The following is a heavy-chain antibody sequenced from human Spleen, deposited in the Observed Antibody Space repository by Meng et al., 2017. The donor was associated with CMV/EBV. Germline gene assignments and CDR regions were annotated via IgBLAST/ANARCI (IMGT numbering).Heavy chain of an antibody. V-gene: IGHV1-46*01. J-gene: IGHJ6*02. D-gene: IGHD2-2*01. CDR1: GYTFTSYY. Sequence: ASVKVSCKASGYTFTSYYFHWVRQAPGQGLEWMGLVNPSGGSTIYAQKFQGRVTMTRDTSTSTVYMELSSLRSEDTAVYYCAREVVPAAHTLSSYGMDVWGQGTTVTVSS. CDR2: VNPSGGST. CDR3: AREVVPAAHTLSSYGMDV.